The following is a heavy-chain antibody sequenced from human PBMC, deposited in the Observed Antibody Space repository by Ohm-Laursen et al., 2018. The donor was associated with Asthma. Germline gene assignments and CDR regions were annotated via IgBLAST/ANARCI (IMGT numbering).Heavy chain of an antibody. J-gene: IGHJ4*02. V-gene: IGHV4-31*03. CDR3: AREATVITRYFDS. D-gene: IGHD4-23*01. Sequence: TLSLTCIVSGGSITSGPFYWGWIRQHPGKGLGWIGYIFQTGSSYYNPSLKSRVSISVDTSKNQFSLRVSSVTAADTAVYYCAREATVITRYFDSWGQGILVTVSS. CDR2: IFQTGSS. CDR1: GGSITSGPFY.